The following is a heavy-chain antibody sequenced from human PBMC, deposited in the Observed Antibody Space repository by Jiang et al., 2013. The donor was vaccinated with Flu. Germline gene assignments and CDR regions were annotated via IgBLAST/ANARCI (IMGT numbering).Heavy chain of an antibody. V-gene: IGHV3-30*18. CDR3: AKDHHCSGGSCYGGGDY. CDR2: ISYDGSNK. Sequence: QLLESGGGVVQPGRSLRLSCAASGFTFSSYGMHWVRQAPGKGLEWVAVISYDGSNKYYADSVKGRFTISRDNSKNTLYLQMNSLRAEDTAVYYCAKDHHCSGGSCYGGGDYWGQGTLVTVSS. CDR1: GFTFSSYG. D-gene: IGHD2-15*01. J-gene: IGHJ4*02.